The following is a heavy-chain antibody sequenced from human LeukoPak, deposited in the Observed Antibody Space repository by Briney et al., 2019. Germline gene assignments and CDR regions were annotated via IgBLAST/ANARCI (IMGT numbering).Heavy chain of an antibody. CDR2: ISAYNGNT. CDR3: ARDSEPEVLLWFVPGY. J-gene: IGHJ4*02. Sequence: ASVKVSCKASGYTFTSYGISWVRQAPGQGLEWMGWISAYNGNTNYAQKLQGRVTMTTDTSTSTAYMELRSLRSDDTAVYYCARDSEPEVLLWFVPGYWGQGTLVTVSS. D-gene: IGHD3-10*01. V-gene: IGHV1-18*01. CDR1: GYTFTSYG.